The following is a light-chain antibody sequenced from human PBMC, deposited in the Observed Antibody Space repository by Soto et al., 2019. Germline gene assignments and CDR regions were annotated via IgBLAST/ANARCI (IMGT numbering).Light chain of an antibody. CDR2: GAS. CDR3: QQYGSSPRT. CDR1: QSVSSSY. J-gene: IGKJ1*01. V-gene: IGKV3-20*01. Sequence: EIVLTQSPGTLSLYPGERATLSYRASQSVSSSYLAWYQQKPGQAPRLLIYGASSRATGIPDRFSGSGSGTDFTLTISRLEPEDFAVYYCQQYGSSPRTFGQGTKVEIK.